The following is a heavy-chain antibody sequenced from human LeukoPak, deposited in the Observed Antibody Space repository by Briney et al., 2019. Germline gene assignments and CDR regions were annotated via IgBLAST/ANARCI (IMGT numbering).Heavy chain of an antibody. CDR3: AREEYCYDSSGYYLPYYFDY. CDR1: GFTFSSYS. D-gene: IGHD3-22*01. CDR2: ISSSSSTI. Sequence: PGGSLRLSCAASGFTFSSYSMNWVRQAPGKGLEWGSYISSSSSTIYYADSVKGRFTISRDNAKNPLYLQMNSLRAEDTAVFYCAREEYCYDSSGYYLPYYFDYWGQGTLVTVSS. J-gene: IGHJ4*02. V-gene: IGHV3-48*01.